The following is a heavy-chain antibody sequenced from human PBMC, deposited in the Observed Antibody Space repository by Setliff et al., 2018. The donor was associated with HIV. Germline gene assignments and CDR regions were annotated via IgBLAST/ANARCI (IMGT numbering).Heavy chain of an antibody. D-gene: IGHD4-17*01. Sequence: GASVKVSCKASGYSFTTYFMHWVRQAPGQGLEWMGWINTQTGSPTYAQAFTGRFVFSVDTSVTTAYLQISSLKADDTAVYYCARALYGDYGGDINWLDPWGQGTLVTVSS. V-gene: IGHV7-4-1*02. CDR3: ARALYGDYGGDINWLDP. CDR2: INTQTGSP. J-gene: IGHJ5*02. CDR1: GYSFTTYF.